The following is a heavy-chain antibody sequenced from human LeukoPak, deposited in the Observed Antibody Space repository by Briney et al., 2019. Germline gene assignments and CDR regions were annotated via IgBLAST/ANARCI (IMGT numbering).Heavy chain of an antibody. D-gene: IGHD2-15*01. V-gene: IGHV4-61*08. CDR1: GGSISSGGYY. J-gene: IGHJ4*02. CDR2: IYDSGRT. CDR3: ARLGRGYDY. Sequence: SQTLSLTCTVSGGSISSGGYYWSWIRQPPGKGLEWIGYIYDSGRTNYNPSLRSRVTMSVDTSKNQFSLQLSYVTAADTAVYYCARLGRGYDYWGQGTLVTVSS.